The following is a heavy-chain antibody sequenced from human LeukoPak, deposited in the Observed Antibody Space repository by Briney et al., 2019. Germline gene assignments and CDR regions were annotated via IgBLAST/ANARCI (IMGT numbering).Heavy chain of an antibody. CDR1: GYTFTNYY. CDR2: INPNSGDT. CDR3: VRDYLTIFGVVAKNWFDP. Sequence: ASVKVSCKASGYTFTNYYMHWVRQAPGQGLEWMGWINPNSGDTNYVQKFQGRVTMTRDTSISTAYMELSRLRSDDTAVYYCVRDYLTIFGVVAKNWFDPWGQGTLVTVSS. V-gene: IGHV1-2*02. J-gene: IGHJ5*02. D-gene: IGHD3-3*01.